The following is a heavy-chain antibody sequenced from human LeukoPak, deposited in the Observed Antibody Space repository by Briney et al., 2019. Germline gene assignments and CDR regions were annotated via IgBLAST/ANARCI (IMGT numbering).Heavy chain of an antibody. J-gene: IGHJ4*02. V-gene: IGHV3-15*01. Sequence: GGSLRLYCAASGFTFSNAWMSWVRQAPGKGLEWVGRIKSKTDGGTTDYAAPVKGRFTISRDDSKNTLYLQMNSLKTEDTAVYYCTTDGPYFDWLPPFDYWGQGTLVTVSS. CDR3: TTDGPYFDWLPPFDY. CDR2: IKSKTDGGTT. CDR1: GFTFSNAW. D-gene: IGHD3-9*01.